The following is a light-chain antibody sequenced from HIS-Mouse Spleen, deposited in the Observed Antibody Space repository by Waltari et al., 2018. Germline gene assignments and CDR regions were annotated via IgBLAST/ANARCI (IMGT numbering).Light chain of an antibody. CDR1: QGISSY. J-gene: IGKJ2*01. Sequence: LTQSPSFLSASVGDRVTITCRASQGISSYFAWYQQKPGQAPRLLIYDASNRATGIPARFSGSGSGTDFTLTISSLEPEDFAVYYCQQRSNWPPNTFGQGTKLEIK. CDR3: QQRSNWPPNT. V-gene: IGKV3-11*01. CDR2: DAS.